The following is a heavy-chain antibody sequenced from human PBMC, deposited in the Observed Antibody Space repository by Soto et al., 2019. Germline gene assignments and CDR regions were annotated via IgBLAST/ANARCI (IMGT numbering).Heavy chain of an antibody. J-gene: IGHJ4*02. D-gene: IGHD1-26*01. Sequence: AASVKVSCKASGYTFTGHYIHWVRQAPEQGPEWMGEIGPESGATRYAQKFQGRVTMTRDMSITTVYMELNNLSPDDTAVYYCGRGRSGQIVVFYWGQGTPVTVSS. V-gene: IGHV1-2*02. CDR2: IGPESGAT. CDR3: GRGRSGQIVVFY. CDR1: GYTFTGHY.